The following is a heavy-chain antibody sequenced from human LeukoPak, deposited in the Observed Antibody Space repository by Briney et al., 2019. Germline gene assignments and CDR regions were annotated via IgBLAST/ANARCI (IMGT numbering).Heavy chain of an antibody. CDR3: ARDSLGSGSSHDY. D-gene: IGHD3-10*01. CDR1: GFTFSSYW. CDR2: INRDGSTT. V-gene: IGHV3-74*01. Sequence: GGSLRLSCAASGFTFSSYWMHWVRQAPGKGLVWVSRINRDGSTTRYADSVKGRFTISRDNAKNTLDLQMSSLRVEDTAVYYCARDSLGSGSSHDYWGQGTLVTVSS. J-gene: IGHJ4*02.